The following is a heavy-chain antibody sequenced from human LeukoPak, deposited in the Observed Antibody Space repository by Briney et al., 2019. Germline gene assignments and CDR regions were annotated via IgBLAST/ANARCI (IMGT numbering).Heavy chain of an antibody. CDR3: ARVSSPRGIAAAFAY. Sequence: GGSLRLSCAASGFPFSNYKMNWVRQAPGKWLEWVSSITSSSGYIYYADSVKGRFTISRDNATNSLYLQMNSVRAEDTAVYYCARVSSPRGIAAAFAYWGQGTLVTVSS. V-gene: IGHV3-21*01. D-gene: IGHD6-13*01. CDR1: GFPFSNYK. J-gene: IGHJ4*02. CDR2: ITSSSGYI.